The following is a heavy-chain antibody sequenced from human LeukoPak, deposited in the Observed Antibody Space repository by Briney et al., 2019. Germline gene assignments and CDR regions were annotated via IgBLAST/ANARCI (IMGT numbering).Heavy chain of an antibody. J-gene: IGHJ4*02. Sequence: PGGSLRLSCVASGFTFSSYSMNWVRQAPGKGLEWVSPISGSSSYIYYADSVKGRFTISRDNAKNSLYLQMNSLRAEDTAVFYCARAPAREYQLLLGYWGQGTLVTVSS. CDR2: ISGSSSYI. V-gene: IGHV3-21*01. CDR1: GFTFSSYS. CDR3: ARAPAREYQLLLGY. D-gene: IGHD2-2*01.